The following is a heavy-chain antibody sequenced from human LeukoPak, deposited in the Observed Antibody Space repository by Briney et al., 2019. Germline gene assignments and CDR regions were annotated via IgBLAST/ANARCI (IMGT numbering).Heavy chain of an antibody. CDR3: ATRLRYFDWSEFDY. V-gene: IGHV3-23*01. D-gene: IGHD3-9*01. CDR2: ISGSGGST. CDR1: GFTFSSYA. Sequence: GGSLRLSCAASGFTFSSYAMSWVRQAPGKGLEWVSAISGSGGSTYYADSVKGRLTISRDNSKNTLYLQMNSLRAEDTAVYYCATRLRYFDWSEFDYWGQGTLVTVSS. J-gene: IGHJ4*02.